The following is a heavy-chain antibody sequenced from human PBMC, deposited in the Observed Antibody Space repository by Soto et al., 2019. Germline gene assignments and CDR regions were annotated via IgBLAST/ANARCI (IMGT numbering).Heavy chain of an antibody. J-gene: IGHJ4*02. D-gene: IGHD3-10*01. CDR1: GFTFSSYG. Sequence: GGSLRLSCAASGFTFSSYGMHWVRQAPGKGLEWVAVISYDGSNKYYADSVKGRFTISRDNSKNTLYLQMNSLRAEDTAVYYCAKDYYGSGSYFDYWGQGTLVTVSS. CDR2: ISYDGSNK. CDR3: AKDYYGSGSYFDY. V-gene: IGHV3-30*18.